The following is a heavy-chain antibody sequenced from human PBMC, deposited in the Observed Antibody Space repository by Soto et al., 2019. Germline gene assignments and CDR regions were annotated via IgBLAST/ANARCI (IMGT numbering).Heavy chain of an antibody. J-gene: IGHJ4*02. CDR1: GFIFSDYY. CDR2: ISGNGRII. Sequence: QVQLVESGGGLVKPGGSLRLSCATSGFIFSDYYMHWIRQAPGKGLEWISYISGNGRIIQYADSAKGRFTISRDNAQNSLYLQMNSLRAEDTALYFCARDFDADSRTDFDYWAREPWSPSPQ. V-gene: IGHV3-11*01. D-gene: IGHD4-17*01. CDR3: ARDFDADSRTDFDY.